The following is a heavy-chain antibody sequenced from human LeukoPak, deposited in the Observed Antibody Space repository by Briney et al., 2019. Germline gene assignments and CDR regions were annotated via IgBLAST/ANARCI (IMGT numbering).Heavy chain of an antibody. J-gene: IGHJ3*02. CDR1: GGSISSYY. Sequence: SETLSLTCTVSGGSISSYYWSWIRQPPGKGLEWIGYIYYSGSTNYNPSLKSRVTISVDTSKNQFSLKLSSVTAADTAVYYCARDQDRLRRYPDSPPHDAFDIWGQGTMVTVSS. V-gene: IGHV4-59*01. CDR2: IYYSGST. CDR3: ARDQDRLRRYPDSPPHDAFDI. D-gene: IGHD4-17*01.